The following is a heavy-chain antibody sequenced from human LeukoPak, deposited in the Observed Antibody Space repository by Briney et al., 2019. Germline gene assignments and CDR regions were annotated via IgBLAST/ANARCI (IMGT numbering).Heavy chain of an antibody. Sequence: SQTLSLTCAVSGGSISSGGYSWSWIRQPPGKGLEWIGYIYHSGSTYHNPSLKSRVTISVDRSKNQFSLKLSSVTAADTAVYYCARGNPRWFDPWGQGTLVTVSS. CDR1: GGSISSGGYS. V-gene: IGHV4-30-2*01. D-gene: IGHD1-14*01. J-gene: IGHJ5*02. CDR3: ARGNPRWFDP. CDR2: IYHSGST.